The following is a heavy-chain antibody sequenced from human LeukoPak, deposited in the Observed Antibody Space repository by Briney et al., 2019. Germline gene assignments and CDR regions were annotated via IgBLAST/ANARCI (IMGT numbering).Heavy chain of an antibody. CDR1: GYTFTSYD. Sequence: GASVKVSCKASGYTFTSYDISWVRQATGQGLEWMGWMNPNSGNTGYAQKFQGRVTMTRNTSISTAYMELSSLRSEDTAVYYCARGSIVGATDHWFDPWGQGTLVTVSS. D-gene: IGHD1-26*01. CDR2: MNPNSGNT. V-gene: IGHV1-8*01. J-gene: IGHJ5*02. CDR3: ARGSIVGATDHWFDP.